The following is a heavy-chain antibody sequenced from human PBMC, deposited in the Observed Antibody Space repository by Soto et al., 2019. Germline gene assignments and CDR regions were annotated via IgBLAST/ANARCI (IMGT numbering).Heavy chain of an antibody. V-gene: IGHV3-9*01. CDR2: LNWRGDNI. CDR3: AKDRYDLSWYEVALDS. Sequence: QSGGSLRLSCAASGFSFDRYAMHWVRQVPGRGLEWVAGLNWRGDNIAYADSVKGRFTISRDNAKHSLFLQMDSLRPEDTAQYYCAKDRYDLSWYEVALDSWGHGTPVTVSS. J-gene: IGHJ5*01. CDR1: GFSFDRYA. D-gene: IGHD5-12*01.